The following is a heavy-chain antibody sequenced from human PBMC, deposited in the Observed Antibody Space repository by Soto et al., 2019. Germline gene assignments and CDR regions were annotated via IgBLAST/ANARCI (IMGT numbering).Heavy chain of an antibody. D-gene: IGHD6-13*01. CDR1: GGSISSYY. CDR2: IYYSGST. CDR3: ARGPTEYSSSWWRHYYMDV. J-gene: IGHJ6*03. V-gene: IGHV4-59*01. Sequence: SETLSLTCTVSGGSISSYYWSWIRQPPGKGLEWIGYIYYSGSTNYNPSLKSRVTISVDTSKNQFSLKLSSVTAADTAVYYCARGPTEYSSSWWRHYYMDVWGKGTTVTVSS.